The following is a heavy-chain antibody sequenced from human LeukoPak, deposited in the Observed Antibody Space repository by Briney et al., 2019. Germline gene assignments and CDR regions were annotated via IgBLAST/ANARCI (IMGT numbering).Heavy chain of an antibody. CDR2: LYSGSDT. V-gene: IGHV3-53*01. CDR1: GFTVSTNY. J-gene: IGHJ2*01. D-gene: IGHD3-10*01. Sequence: GGSLRLSCAASGFTVSTNYMNWVRQAPGKGLEWVSILYSGSDTYYADSVKGRFTISRDSSKNILSLQMNNLRAEDTAVYYCARVGDHFHWYLDLWGRGTLVTVSS. CDR3: ARVGDHFHWYLDL.